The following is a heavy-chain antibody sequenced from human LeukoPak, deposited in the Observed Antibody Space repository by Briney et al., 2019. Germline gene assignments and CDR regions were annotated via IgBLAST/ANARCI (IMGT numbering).Heavy chain of an antibody. Sequence: ASVKVSCKASGYTFTSYHIDWVRQAPGQGPEWMGWMNAKSGHTGYAQKFEGRVTMTRDTSTNTAYMELSGLRSEDMAVYYCARGMFDNSGTYYYFYYALDVWGQGTTVTVSS. CDR1: GYTFTSYH. D-gene: IGHD3-22*01. CDR2: MNAKSGHT. V-gene: IGHV1-8*01. J-gene: IGHJ6*02. CDR3: ARGMFDNSGTYYYFYYALDV.